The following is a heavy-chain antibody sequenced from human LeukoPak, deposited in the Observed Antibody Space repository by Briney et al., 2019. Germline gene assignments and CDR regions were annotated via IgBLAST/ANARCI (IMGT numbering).Heavy chain of an antibody. Sequence: SETLSLTCTISGVSISSNYWSWIRQPPGKGLEWIGYIYYSGSTNYNPSLKSRVTISVDTSKNQFSLKLSSVTAADTAVYYCAREGGPIVVVPGEVYWGQGTLVTVSS. D-gene: IGHD2-2*01. V-gene: IGHV4-59*12. CDR1: GVSISSNY. CDR2: IYYSGST. J-gene: IGHJ4*02. CDR3: AREGGPIVVVPGEVY.